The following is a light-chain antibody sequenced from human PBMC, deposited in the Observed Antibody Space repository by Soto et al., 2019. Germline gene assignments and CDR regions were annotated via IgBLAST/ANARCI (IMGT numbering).Light chain of an antibody. CDR1: SCDVGGYNY. CDR2: EVS. CDR3: SSYTSSTSLDV. J-gene: IGLJ1*01. V-gene: IGLV2-14*01. Sequence: QSALAQPASVSGSPGQSITISCTGTSCDVGGYNYVSWYQQHPGKAPKLMIYEVSNRPSGVSIRFSGSKSGNTASLTISGLQAEDEADYYCSSYTSSTSLDVFGTGTKVTVL.